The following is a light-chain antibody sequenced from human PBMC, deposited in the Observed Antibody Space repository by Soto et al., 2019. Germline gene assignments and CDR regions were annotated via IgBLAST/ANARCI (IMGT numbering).Light chain of an antibody. CDR2: GAS. V-gene: IGKV3-20*01. CDR3: QQCGSSPWT. J-gene: IGKJ1*01. CDR1: QSVTNS. Sequence: EIVLTQSPATLCLSPGERATLSCRASQSVTNSLAWYQQTPGQAPRLLIYGASTRATGIPVRFSGSASGTDFTLTISRLEPEDFAVYYCQQCGSSPWTFGQGTKVDIK.